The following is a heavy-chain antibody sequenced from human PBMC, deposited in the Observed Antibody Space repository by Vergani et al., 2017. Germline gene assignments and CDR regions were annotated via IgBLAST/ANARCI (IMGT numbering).Heavy chain of an antibody. J-gene: IGHJ5*02. CDR1: GGTFSSYA. CDR2: IIPIFGTA. CDR3: ARARGYYDSSGLGWFDP. Sequence: QVQLVQSGAEVKKPGSSVKVSCKASGGTFSSYAISWVRQAPGQGLEWMGGIIPIFGTANYAQKFQGRVTMTADESTSTAYMELSSLRSEDTAVYYCARARGYYDSSGLGWFDPWGQGTLVTVSS. V-gene: IGHV1-69*01. D-gene: IGHD3-22*01.